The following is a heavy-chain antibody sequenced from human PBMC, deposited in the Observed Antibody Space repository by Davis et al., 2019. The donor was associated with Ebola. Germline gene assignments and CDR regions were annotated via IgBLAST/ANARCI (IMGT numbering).Heavy chain of an antibody. V-gene: IGHV3-30*02. CDR1: GFTFSPYG. Sequence: GESLKISCVTSGFTFSPYGMHWVRQAPGKGLEWMAFVQNDVNTKQYADSVKGRFTISRDNSKNMMYLQMNSLRAEDTAVYYCAKDYGSGSYAFDYWGQGTLVTVSS. CDR3: AKDYGSGSYAFDY. D-gene: IGHD3-10*01. CDR2: VQNDVNTK. J-gene: IGHJ4*02.